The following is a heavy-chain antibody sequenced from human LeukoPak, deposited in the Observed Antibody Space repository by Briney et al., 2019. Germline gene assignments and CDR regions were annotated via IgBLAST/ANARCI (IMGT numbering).Heavy chain of an antibody. J-gene: IGHJ4*02. D-gene: IGHD1-1*01. CDR3: ARWRGRQSEFDY. V-gene: IGHV3-7*01. Sequence: GGSLRLSCEASGFTFSSYWMSWVRQAPGKGLEWVAHIKEDESDEYYVDSVRGRFTASRDNAKNSVNLQMNSLRVEDTAVYYCARWRGRQSEFDYWGQGTLVTVSS. CDR2: IKEDESDE. CDR1: GFTFSSYW.